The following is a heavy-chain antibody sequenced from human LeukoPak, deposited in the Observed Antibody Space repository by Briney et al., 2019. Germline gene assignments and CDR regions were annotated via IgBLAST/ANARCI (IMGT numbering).Heavy chain of an antibody. Sequence: GGSLRLSCAASGFTFRSYWMHWVRQAPGKGLEWVSYISSSSSTIYYADSVKGRFTISRDNAKNSLYLQMNSLRAEDTAVYYCARGRNYYDSSIDYWGQGTLVTVSS. D-gene: IGHD3-22*01. CDR1: GFTFRSYW. J-gene: IGHJ4*02. CDR2: ISSSSSTI. V-gene: IGHV3-48*04. CDR3: ARGRNYYDSSIDY.